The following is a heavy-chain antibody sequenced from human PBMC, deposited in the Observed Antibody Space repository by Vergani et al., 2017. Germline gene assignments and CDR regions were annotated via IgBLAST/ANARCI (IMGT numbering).Heavy chain of an antibody. J-gene: IGHJ4*02. D-gene: IGHD2-15*01. V-gene: IGHV4-4*07. CDR3: ASEASPQTIDCSGGSCYSSLGYLDY. CDR1: GGSISSYY. CDR2: IYTSWST. Sequence: QVQLQESGPGLVKPSETLSLTCTVSGGSISSYYWSWIRQPAGKGLEWIGRIYTSWSTNYNHSLKSRVTMSVDTSKNQFSLKLSPVTASDTAVYYCASEASPQTIDCSGGSCYSSLGYLDYWGQGTLVTVSS.